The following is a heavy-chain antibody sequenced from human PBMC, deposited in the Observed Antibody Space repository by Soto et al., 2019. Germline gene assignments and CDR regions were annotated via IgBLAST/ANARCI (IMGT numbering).Heavy chain of an antibody. CDR2: IYYSGST. CDR1: GASISTSIYY. V-gene: IGHV4-39*01. D-gene: IGHD6-19*01. Sequence: SETLSLTCTVSGASISTSIYYWGWIRQPPGKGLEWIGTIYYSGSTYYNPSLKSRVTISVDTSKNQFSLKLRSVTAADTAIYYCARRFEYSTGWYYFDFWGQGTLVTVSS. J-gene: IGHJ4*02. CDR3: ARRFEYSTGWYYFDF.